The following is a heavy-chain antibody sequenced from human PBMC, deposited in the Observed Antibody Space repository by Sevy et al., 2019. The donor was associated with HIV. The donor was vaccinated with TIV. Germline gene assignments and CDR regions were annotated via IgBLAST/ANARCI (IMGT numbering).Heavy chain of an antibody. CDR2: IYSGDST. J-gene: IGHJ3*02. D-gene: IGHD3-22*01. V-gene: IGHV3-53*01. CDR1: GFTVSNNY. Sequence: GGSLRLSCAASGFTVSNNYMSWVRQAPGKGLQWVSVIYSGDSTYYADSVKGRFTISRDNSKNTLYLQMNSLRAEDTAVYYCARLSVYYYDSSGYYTTGNGFDIWGQGTMVTVSS. CDR3: ARLSVYYYDSSGYYTTGNGFDI.